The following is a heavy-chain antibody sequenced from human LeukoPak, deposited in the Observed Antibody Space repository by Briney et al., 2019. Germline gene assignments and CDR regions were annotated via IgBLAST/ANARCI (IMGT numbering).Heavy chain of an antibody. CDR3: ARRRRWGSGSYGNWFDP. D-gene: IGHD3-10*01. Sequence: SETLSLTCAVSGGSISSHFWSWIRQPPGKGLEWIAYIYYSGSTDYNPSLKSRVIISVDTSKNQFSLKLSSVTAADTAVYYCARRRRWGSGSYGNWFDPWGQGTLVTVSS. CDR2: IYYSGST. V-gene: IGHV4-59*11. CDR1: GGSISSHF. J-gene: IGHJ5*02.